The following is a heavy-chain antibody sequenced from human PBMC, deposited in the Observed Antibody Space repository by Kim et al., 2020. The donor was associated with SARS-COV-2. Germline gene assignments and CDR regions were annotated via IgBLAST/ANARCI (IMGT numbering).Heavy chain of an antibody. Sequence: GGSLRLSCAASGFTFSSYGMHWVRQAPGKGLEWVAVISYDGSNKYYADSVKGRFTISRDNSKNTLYLQMNSLRAEDTAVYYCAYYSSSWYGSNYWGQGTLVTVSS. CDR3: AYYSSSWYGSNY. V-gene: IGHV3-30*03. CDR1: GFTFSSYG. D-gene: IGHD6-13*01. J-gene: IGHJ4*02. CDR2: ISYDGSNK.